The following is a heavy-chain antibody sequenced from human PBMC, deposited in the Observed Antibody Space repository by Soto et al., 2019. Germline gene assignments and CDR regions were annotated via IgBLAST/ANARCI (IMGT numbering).Heavy chain of an antibody. CDR2: ISSSSSYI. V-gene: IGHV3-21*01. CDR3: ARITFGELDY. CDR1: GFTFSSYS. Sequence: EVQLVESGGGLVKPGGSLRLSCAASGFTFSSYSMNWVRQAPGKGLEWVSSISSSSSYIYYADSVKGRFTISRDNAKNSLYLQINSLRAEDTAVYYCARITFGELDYWGQGTLVTVSS. D-gene: IGHD3-16*01. J-gene: IGHJ4*02.